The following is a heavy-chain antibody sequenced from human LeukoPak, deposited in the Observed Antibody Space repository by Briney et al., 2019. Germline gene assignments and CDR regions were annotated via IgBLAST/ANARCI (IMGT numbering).Heavy chain of an antibody. Sequence: PGGSLTLTCAASGVTSNYMYWVRQARGKGLEWVSVIYNGRTTYYADSVKGRFTISRDNSKSTLFLYLQMDSLRTDDTAVYYCAGGGEAARSLDYWGQGTLVTVSS. CDR1: GVTSNY. CDR3: AGGGEAARSLDY. D-gene: IGHD3-16*01. V-gene: IGHV3-66*02. J-gene: IGHJ4*02. CDR2: IYNGRTT.